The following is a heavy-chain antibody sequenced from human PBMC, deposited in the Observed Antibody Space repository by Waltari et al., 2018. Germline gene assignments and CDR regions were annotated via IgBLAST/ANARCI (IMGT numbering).Heavy chain of an antibody. CDR1: GGSISSGGYS. J-gene: IGHJ6*03. Sequence: QLQLQESGSGLVKPSQTLSLTCAVSGGSISSGGYSWSWIRQPPGKGLEWIGYIYHSGSTYYNPSLKSRVTISVDRSKNQFSLKLSPVTAADTAVYYCASLLNGGSMDVWGKGTTVTISS. V-gene: IGHV4-30-2*01. CDR3: ASLLNGGSMDV. D-gene: IGHD3-10*01. CDR2: IYHSGST.